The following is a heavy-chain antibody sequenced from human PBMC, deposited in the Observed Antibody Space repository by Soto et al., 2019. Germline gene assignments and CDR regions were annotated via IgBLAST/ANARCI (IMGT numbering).Heavy chain of an antibody. CDR1: GGSISSADYH. CDR2: ISYSGRT. J-gene: IGHJ4*02. Sequence: QVQLQESGPGLVKPSQTLSLTCTVSGGSISSADYHWTWIRQPPGKGLEWIGYISYSGRTYYNPSLKSRVTLSVDTSKNQVSLRLSSVTAADTAVYFCARFEVGFSYAFAYWGQGTLVTVSS. CDR3: ARFEVGFSYAFAY. D-gene: IGHD5-18*01. V-gene: IGHV4-30-4*01.